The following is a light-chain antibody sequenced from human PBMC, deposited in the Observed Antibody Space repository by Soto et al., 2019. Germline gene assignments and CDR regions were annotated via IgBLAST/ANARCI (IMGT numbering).Light chain of an antibody. J-gene: IGKJ2*01. CDR1: QSIISNF. V-gene: IGKV3-20*01. Sequence: EIVLTQSPGTLSLSPGETASLSCWASQSIISNFLAWYQQRRGQPPRLLIYDSSRRASGIPARFTGSGSGTAFTLTISRVEPEDSAVYYCHQTFHSPRTFGQGTRLEI. CDR2: DSS. CDR3: HQTFHSPRT.